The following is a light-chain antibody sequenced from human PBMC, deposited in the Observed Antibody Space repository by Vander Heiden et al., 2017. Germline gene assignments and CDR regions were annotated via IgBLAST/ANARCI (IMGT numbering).Light chain of an antibody. Sequence: EIVLTPSPGTLSLSPGERATLSCRASQSVSSSYLAWYQQKPGQAPRLLIYGASSRATGIPDRFSGSGSGTDFTLTISRLEPEDFAVYYCQQYGSSPLLTFGGGTKVEIQ. J-gene: IGKJ4*01. V-gene: IGKV3-20*01. CDR2: GAS. CDR1: QSVSSSY. CDR3: QQYGSSPLLT.